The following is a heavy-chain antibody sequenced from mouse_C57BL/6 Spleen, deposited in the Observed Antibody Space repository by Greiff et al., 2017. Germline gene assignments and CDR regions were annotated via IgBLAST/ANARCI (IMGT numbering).Heavy chain of an antibody. CDR2: IWSGGST. CDR3: ARMGDGFIYARDY. D-gene: IGHD2-3*01. V-gene: IGHV2-2*01. CDR1: GFSLTSSG. J-gene: IGHJ4*01. Sequence: QVQLKQSGPGLVQPSQSLSITCTVSGFSLTSSGVPWVRQSPGKGLEWLGVIWSGGSTDYNAAFISRLSIRKDNSKSQGFFKMNSLQADDKAIYYCARMGDGFIYARDYWGQGTSVTVSS.